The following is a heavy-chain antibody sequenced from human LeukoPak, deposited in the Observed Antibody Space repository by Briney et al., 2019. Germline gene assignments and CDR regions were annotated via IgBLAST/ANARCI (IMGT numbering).Heavy chain of an antibody. Sequence: SETLSLTCTVSGGSVSSSSYYWGWIRQPPGKGLEWIGSIYYSGSTYYNPSLKSRVTISVDTSKNQFSLKLSSVTAADTAVYYCARRNSGSYYRWVWFDPWGQGTLVTVSS. D-gene: IGHD1-26*01. V-gene: IGHV4-39*01. CDR2: IYYSGST. CDR1: GGSVSSSSYY. J-gene: IGHJ5*02. CDR3: ARRNSGSYYRWVWFDP.